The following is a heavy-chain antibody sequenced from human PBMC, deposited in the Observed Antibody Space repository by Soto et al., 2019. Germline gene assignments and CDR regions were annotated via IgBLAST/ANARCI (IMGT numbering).Heavy chain of an antibody. Sequence: ASVKVSCKASGGTFSSYAISWVRQAPGQGLEWMGGIIPIFGTANYAQKFQGRVTITADKSTSTAYMELSSLRSEDTAVYYCARDFLAAAGGYFDYWGQGTLGTVSS. CDR2: IIPIFGTA. V-gene: IGHV1-69*06. CDR3: ARDFLAAAGGYFDY. CDR1: GGTFSSYA. J-gene: IGHJ4*02. D-gene: IGHD6-13*01.